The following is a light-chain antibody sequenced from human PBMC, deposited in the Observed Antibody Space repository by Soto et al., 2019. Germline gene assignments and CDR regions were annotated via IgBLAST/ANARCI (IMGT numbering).Light chain of an antibody. CDR1: QTISSW. J-gene: IGKJ1*01. Sequence: DIQITQSPSTLSGSVGDRVTITCRASQTISSWLAWYQQKPGKAPKLLIYKASTLKSGVPSRFRGSGSGTEFTLPISRLQPDDFETYYCQHYNSYSEAFGQGTKVDIK. V-gene: IGKV1-5*03. CDR2: KAS. CDR3: QHYNSYSEA.